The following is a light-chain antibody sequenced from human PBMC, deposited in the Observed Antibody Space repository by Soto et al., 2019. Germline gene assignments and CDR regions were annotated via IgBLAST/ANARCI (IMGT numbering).Light chain of an antibody. CDR2: SSN. CDR3: AAWDDSLNGLVV. V-gene: IGLV1-44*01. Sequence: QAVVTQPPSASGTPGQRVTISCSGSSSNIGSNTVNWYQQLPGTAPKLLIYSSNQRPSGVPDRFSGSKSGTSASLAISGLQSEDEADYYCAAWDDSLNGLVVFGGGTKLTVL. CDR1: SSNIGSNT. J-gene: IGLJ2*01.